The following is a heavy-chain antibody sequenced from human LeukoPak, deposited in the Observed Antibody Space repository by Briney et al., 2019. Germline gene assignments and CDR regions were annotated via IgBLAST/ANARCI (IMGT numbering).Heavy chain of an antibody. CDR2: INPNNGDT. D-gene: IGHD2-8*01. J-gene: IGHJ4*02. V-gene: IGHV1-2*02. Sequence: ASLKVSCKTSGYSFTGYFIHWLRQAPGQGLEWMGRINPNNGDTNYGQKFQGRVIMTRDTSISTAYMQLSSLRSDDTALYYCVRELRGLGYCTNIGCQTYVCWGQGTQVIVSS. CDR1: GYSFTGYF. CDR3: VRELRGLGYCTNIGCQTYVC.